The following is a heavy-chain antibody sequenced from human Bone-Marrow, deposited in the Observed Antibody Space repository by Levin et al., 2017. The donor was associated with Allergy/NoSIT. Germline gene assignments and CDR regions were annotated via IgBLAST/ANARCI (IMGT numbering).Heavy chain of an antibody. CDR3: AKDLLSEVYYYYAMDV. V-gene: IGHV3-33*06. CDR2: MWYDETNK. D-gene: IGHD2-15*01. Sequence: GESLKISCAASGFTFSSYGMHWVRQAPGKGLEWVALMWYDETNKYYAESVKGRFTISRDNSKNTLYLQMNSLRVEDTAVYYCAKDLLSEVYYYYAMDVWGQGTTVTVSS. CDR1: GFTFSSYG. J-gene: IGHJ6*02.